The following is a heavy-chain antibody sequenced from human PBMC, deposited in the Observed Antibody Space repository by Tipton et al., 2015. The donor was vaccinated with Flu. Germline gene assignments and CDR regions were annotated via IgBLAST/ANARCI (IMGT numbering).Heavy chain of an antibody. CDR2: ISSNGGST. CDR3: ARGPSGYPRAFDY. CDR1: GFTFSSYA. D-gene: IGHD5-12*01. V-gene: IGHV3-64*01. J-gene: IGHJ4*02. Sequence: SLRLSCAASGFTFSSYAMHWVRQASGKGLEYVSAISSNGGSTYYANSVKGRFTISRDNSKNTLYLQMGSLRAEDMAVYYCARGPSGYPRAFDYWGQGTLVTVSS.